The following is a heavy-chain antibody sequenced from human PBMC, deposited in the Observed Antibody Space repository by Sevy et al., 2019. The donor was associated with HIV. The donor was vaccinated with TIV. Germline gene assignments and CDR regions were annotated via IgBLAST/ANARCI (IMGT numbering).Heavy chain of an antibody. Sequence: GESLKISCAASGFTFSNYAMHWVRQAPGKRLAWVALIWYDGSKIFYADSVKGRFTISRDNSESTLYLQMNSLRAEDTALYHCAKGGPNSGYDYYFDYSGQGTMVTVSS. CDR1: GFTFSNYA. V-gene: IGHV3-33*06. CDR3: AKGGPNSGYDYYFDY. D-gene: IGHD5-12*01. CDR2: IWYDGSKI. J-gene: IGHJ4*02.